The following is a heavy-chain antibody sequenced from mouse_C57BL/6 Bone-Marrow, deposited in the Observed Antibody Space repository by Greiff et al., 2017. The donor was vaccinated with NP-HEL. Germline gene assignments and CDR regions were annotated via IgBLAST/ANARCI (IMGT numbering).Heavy chain of an antibody. V-gene: IGHV1-69*01. J-gene: IGHJ4*01. CDR2: IDPSDSYT. D-gene: IGHD2-1*01. CDR1: GYTFTSYW. CDR3: ARGGWGNYGYYAMDY. Sequence: QVQLQQPGAELVMPGASVKLSCKASGYTFTSYWMHWVKQRPGQGLEWIGEIDPSDSYTNYNQKFKGKSTLTVDKSSSTAYMQLSSLTSEDSAVYYCARGGWGNYGYYAMDYWGQGTSVTVSS.